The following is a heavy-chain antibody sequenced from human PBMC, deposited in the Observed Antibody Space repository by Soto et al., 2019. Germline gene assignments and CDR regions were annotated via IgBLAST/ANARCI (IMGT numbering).Heavy chain of an antibody. V-gene: IGHV4-39*01. J-gene: IGHJ4*02. Sequence: SETLSLTCTVSGGSISSSSYYWGWIRQPPGKGLEWIGSIYYSGSTYYNPSLKSRVTIPVDTSKNQFSLKLSSVTAADTAVYYCARVDMTTVTTFDYWGQGTLVTVSS. D-gene: IGHD4-17*01. CDR1: GGSISSSSYY. CDR3: ARVDMTTVTTFDY. CDR2: IYYSGST.